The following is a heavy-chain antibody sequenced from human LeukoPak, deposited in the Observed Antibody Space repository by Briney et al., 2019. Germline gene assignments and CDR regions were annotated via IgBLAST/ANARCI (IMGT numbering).Heavy chain of an antibody. CDR2: ISSSSSYI. J-gene: IGHJ3*02. CDR1: GFTFSSYS. D-gene: IGHD6-13*01. CDR3: ARNRQQLVLSGAFDI. V-gene: IGHV3-21*01. Sequence: AGGSLRLSCAASGFTFSSYSINWVRQAPGKGLEWVSSISSSSSYIYYADSVKGRFTISRDNAKNSLYLQMNSLRAEDTAVYYCARNRQQLVLSGAFDIWGQGTVVTVSS.